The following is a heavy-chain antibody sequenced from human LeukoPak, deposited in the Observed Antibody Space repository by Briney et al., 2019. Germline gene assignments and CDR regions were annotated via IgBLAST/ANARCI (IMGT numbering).Heavy chain of an antibody. D-gene: IGHD1-14*01. CDR3: ARGVEPLAANTLAY. Sequence: GSLRLSCAASGFTVITNDMTWVRQAPGKGLEWVSVLYSDGNTKYADSVQGRFTISRDNSKNTLYLEMNSLSPDDTAVYYCARGVEPLAANTLAYWGQGTTVTVSS. V-gene: IGHV3-53*01. J-gene: IGHJ4*01. CDR2: LYSDGNT. CDR1: GFTVITND.